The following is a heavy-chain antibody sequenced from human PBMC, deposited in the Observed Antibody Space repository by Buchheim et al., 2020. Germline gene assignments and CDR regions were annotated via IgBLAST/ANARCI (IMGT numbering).Heavy chain of an antibody. V-gene: IGHV3-30*03. CDR1: GFTFSNYG. CDR3: ASERGRGWFDP. Sequence: QVQLVDSGGGVVQPGRSLRLSCAASGFTFSNYGMYWVRQAPGKGLEWVAVISYDGSNKYYADSVKGRFTISRDNSKNTLYLQMNSLRAEDTAVYYCASERGRGWFDPWGQGTL. D-gene: IGHD3-10*01. CDR2: ISYDGSNK. J-gene: IGHJ5*02.